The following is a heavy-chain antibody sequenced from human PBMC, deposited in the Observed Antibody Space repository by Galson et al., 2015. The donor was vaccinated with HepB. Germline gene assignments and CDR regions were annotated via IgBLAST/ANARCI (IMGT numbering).Heavy chain of an antibody. CDR3: ATDRSGYYSLDY. V-gene: IGHV1-24*01. CDR2: FDPEDGET. J-gene: IGHJ4*02. D-gene: IGHD3-22*01. CDR1: GYTLTELS. Sequence: SVKVSCKVSGYTLTELSIHWVRQAPGKGLEWMGGFDPEDGETIYAQKFQGRVTMTEDTSTDTAYMELSSLRSEDTATYYCATDRSGYYSLDYWGQGTLVTVSS.